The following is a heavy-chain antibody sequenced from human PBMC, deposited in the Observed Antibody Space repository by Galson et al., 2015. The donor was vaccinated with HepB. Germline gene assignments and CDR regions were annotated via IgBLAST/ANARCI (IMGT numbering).Heavy chain of an antibody. CDR1: GFTFSSYA. Sequence: SLRFSCAASGFTFSSYAMHWVRQAPGKGLEYVSAISSNGGSTYYADSVKGRFTISRDNSKNTLYLQMSSLRAEDTAVYYCVKGGTVIAVAGDWYFDLWGRGTLVTVSS. J-gene: IGHJ2*01. D-gene: IGHD6-19*01. V-gene: IGHV3-64D*06. CDR2: ISSNGGST. CDR3: VKGGTVIAVAGDWYFDL.